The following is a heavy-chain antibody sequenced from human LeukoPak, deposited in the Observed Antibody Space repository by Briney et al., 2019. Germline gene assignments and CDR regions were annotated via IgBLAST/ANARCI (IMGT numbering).Heavy chain of an antibody. CDR2: ISGSGGST. J-gene: IGHJ4*02. CDR1: GFTFSSYA. Sequence: TGGSLRLSCAASGFTFSSYAMSWVRQAPGKGLEWVSAISGSGGSTYYADSVKGRFTISRDNSKNTLYLQMNSLRAEDTAVYYCAKVSVGIIVVAPDYWGQGTLVTVSS. CDR3: AKVSVGIIVVAPDY. D-gene: IGHD3-22*01. V-gene: IGHV3-23*01.